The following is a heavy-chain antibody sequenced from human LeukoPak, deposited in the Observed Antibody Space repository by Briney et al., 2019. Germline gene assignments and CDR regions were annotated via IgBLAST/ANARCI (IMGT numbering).Heavy chain of an antibody. V-gene: IGHV3-33*01. CDR3: ARGGNSESEPFDY. CDR1: GFTFSSYG. CDR2: IWYDGSNK. J-gene: IGHJ4*02. D-gene: IGHD4-23*01. Sequence: GRSLRLSCAASGFTFSSYGMHWVRQASGKGLEWVAVIWYDGSNKYYADSVKGRFTISRDNSKNTLYLQMNSLRAEDTAVYYCARGGNSESEPFDYWGQGTLVTVSS.